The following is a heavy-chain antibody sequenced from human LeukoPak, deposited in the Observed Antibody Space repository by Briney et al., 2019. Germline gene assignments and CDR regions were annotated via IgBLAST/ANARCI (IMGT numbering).Heavy chain of an antibody. CDR2: IYPGDSDT. CDR1: GYSFTTYW. J-gene: IGHJ4*02. Sequence: GESLKISCKGSGYSFTTYWIAWVRQMPGKGLEWMGIIYPGDSDTRYSPSSQGQVTISADKSISTVYLQWSSLKASDIAMYYCARSGNNYYFDSWGQGTLVTVSS. V-gene: IGHV5-51*01. D-gene: IGHD1-26*01. CDR3: ARSGNNYYFDS.